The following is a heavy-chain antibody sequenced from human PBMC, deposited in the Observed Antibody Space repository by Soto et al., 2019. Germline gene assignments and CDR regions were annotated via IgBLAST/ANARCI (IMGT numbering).Heavy chain of an antibody. CDR2: IDPSSGGP. Sequence: QVQLVQSGAEVKKPGASVRVSCKASGYIFSGYYIHWVRQAPGQGLEWMGWIDPSSGGPNYAQKFQGRVTLTSDRSISTAYMEVASLRFDDTAVYYCARDSGYSTGFRPWGQGTLVTVSS. J-gene: IGHJ5*02. D-gene: IGHD6-19*01. CDR3: ARDSGYSTGFRP. CDR1: GYIFSGYY. V-gene: IGHV1-2*02.